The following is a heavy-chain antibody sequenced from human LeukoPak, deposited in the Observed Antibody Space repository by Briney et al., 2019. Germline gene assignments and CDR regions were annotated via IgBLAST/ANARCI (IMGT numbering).Heavy chain of an antibody. J-gene: IGHJ5*02. CDR1: GASISSYY. CDR2: VYYSGST. CDR3: ARQEIGLRSFDP. V-gene: IGHV4-59*08. Sequence: SETLSLTCTVSGASISSYYWSWIRQPPGRGLEWIGYVYYSGSTNNNPSLKSRVTISVDTSKNQFSLNLSSVTAADTAVYYCARQEIGLRSFDPWGQGTLVTVSS. D-gene: IGHD3/OR15-3a*01.